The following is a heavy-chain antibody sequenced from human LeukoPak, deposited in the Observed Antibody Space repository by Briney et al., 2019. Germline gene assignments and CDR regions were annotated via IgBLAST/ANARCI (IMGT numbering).Heavy chain of an antibody. D-gene: IGHD3-22*01. CDR3: VRDASYYDSRGYYDAFDL. Sequence: GESLRLSCAASGFTFSSYAMSWVRRAPGKGLEWVSGITTSGGSASYADSVKGRFTISRDNAQNSLFLEMSSLRAEDTGVYYCVRDASYYDSRGYYDAFDLWGQGTMVTVSS. CDR2: ITTSGGSA. CDR1: GFTFSSYA. J-gene: IGHJ3*01. V-gene: IGHV3-23*01.